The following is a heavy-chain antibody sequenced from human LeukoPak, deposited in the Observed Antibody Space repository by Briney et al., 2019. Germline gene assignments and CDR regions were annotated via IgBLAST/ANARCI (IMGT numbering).Heavy chain of an antibody. D-gene: IGHD1-26*01. J-gene: IGHJ4*02. CDR1: GFTFSSYS. Sequence: PGGSLRLSCAASGFTFSSYSMNWVRQAPGKGLEWVSSISSSSSYIYYADSVKGRFTISRDNAKNSLYLQMNSLRAEDTAVYYCARDQSGSSTHRYFDYWGQGTLVTVSS. CDR2: ISSSSSYI. V-gene: IGHV3-21*01. CDR3: ARDQSGSSTHRYFDY.